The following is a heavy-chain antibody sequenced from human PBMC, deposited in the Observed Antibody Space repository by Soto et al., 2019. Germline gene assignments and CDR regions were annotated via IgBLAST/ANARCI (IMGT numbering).Heavy chain of an antibody. CDR1: GFTVSSNY. Sequence: EVQRVESGGGLIQPGGSLRLSCAASGFTVSSNYMSWVRQAPGKGLEWVPIIYSSDSTYYADSVKGRFTISRDNSKNTLYLQLNSLRAEDTAVYYCARVDATYDFWSGYYYAFDYWGQGTLVTVSS. CDR3: ARVDATYDFWSGYYYAFDY. CDR2: IYSSDST. J-gene: IGHJ4*02. D-gene: IGHD3-3*01. V-gene: IGHV3-53*01.